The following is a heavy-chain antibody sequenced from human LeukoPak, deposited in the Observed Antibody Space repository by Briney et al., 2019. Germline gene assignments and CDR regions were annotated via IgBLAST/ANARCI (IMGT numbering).Heavy chain of an antibody. J-gene: IGHJ3*02. CDR2: IYSGGST. D-gene: IGHD1-26*01. CDR1: GFTVSSNY. CDR3: ARDPQFSGSYTSDMAFDI. Sequence: GGSLRLSCAASGFTVSSNYMSWVRQAPGKGLEWVSVIYSGGSTYYADSVKGRFTISRDNSKNTLYLQMNSLRAEDTAVYYCARDPQFSGSYTSDMAFDIWGQGTMVTVSS. V-gene: IGHV3-66*01.